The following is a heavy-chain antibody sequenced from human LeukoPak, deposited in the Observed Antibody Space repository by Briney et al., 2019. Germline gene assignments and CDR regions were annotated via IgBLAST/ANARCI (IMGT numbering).Heavy chain of an antibody. CDR1: GFTFSSYG. J-gene: IGHJ3*02. CDR3: AKDVAPEWELLSARGAFDI. CDR2: IRYDGGNK. D-gene: IGHD1-26*01. V-gene: IGHV3-30*02. Sequence: GGSLRLSCAASGFTFSSYGMHWVRQAPGKGLEWVAFIRYDGGNKYYADSVKGRFTISRDNSKNTLDLQMNSLRAEDTAVYYCAKDVAPEWELLSARGAFDIWGQGTMVTVSS.